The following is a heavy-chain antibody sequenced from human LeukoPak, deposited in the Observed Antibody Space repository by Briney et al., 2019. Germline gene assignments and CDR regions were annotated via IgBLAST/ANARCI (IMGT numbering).Heavy chain of an antibody. CDR3: VKRENNPVPFNL. CDR1: GFTFSSFG. V-gene: IGHV3-23*01. Sequence: GGSLRLSCVASGFTFSSFGMSWVRQAPGKGLEWVSGISGSGGTTSYPDSAKGRFTISRDNSRNTLFLQMNSLRVEDTAVYYCVKRENNPVPFNLWGQGTLVTVSS. D-gene: IGHD1/OR15-1a*01. CDR2: ISGSGGTT. J-gene: IGHJ5*02.